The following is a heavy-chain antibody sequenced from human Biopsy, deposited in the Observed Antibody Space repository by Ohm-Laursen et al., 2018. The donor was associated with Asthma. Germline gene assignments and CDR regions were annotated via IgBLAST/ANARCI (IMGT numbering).Heavy chain of an antibody. CDR3: ARQSGQDYGGRSAFDT. D-gene: IGHD4-23*01. V-gene: IGHV3-30*03. CDR1: GVDFSQCG. CDR2: VSSDGQNK. Sequence: SLRLSCSASGVDFSQCGIHWVRQGPGKGLEWVALVSSDGQNKYYEDSVKGRFTISRENSKNRLYLQINSLRVEDSAVYYCARQSGQDYGGRSAFDTWGQGTMVAVSS. J-gene: IGHJ3*02.